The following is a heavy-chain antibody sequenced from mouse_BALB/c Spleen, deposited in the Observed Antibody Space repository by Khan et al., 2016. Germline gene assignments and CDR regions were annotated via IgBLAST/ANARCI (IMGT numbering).Heavy chain of an antibody. CDR3: ARYGTNYYFDY. J-gene: IGHJ2*01. Sequence: QIQLVQSGPELKKPGETVKISCKASGYTFTNYGMNWVKQAPGKGLKWMGWINTNTGESTYAEEFKGRFAFSLETSASTAYLQINNLKNEDTATYFSARYGTNYYFDYWGQGTTLTVSS. CDR1: GYTFTNYG. V-gene: IGHV9-3*02. D-gene: IGHD2-1*01. CDR2: INTNTGES.